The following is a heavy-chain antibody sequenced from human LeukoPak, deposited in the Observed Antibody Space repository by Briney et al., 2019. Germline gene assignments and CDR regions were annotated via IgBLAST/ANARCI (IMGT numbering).Heavy chain of an antibody. V-gene: IGHV3-30*02. D-gene: IGHD3-3*01. CDR1: GFTFSSYG. J-gene: IGHJ3*02. Sequence: PGGSLRLSCAASGFTFSSYGMHWVRQAPGKGLEWVAFIRYDGSNKYYADSVKGRFTISRDNSKNTLYLQMNSLRAEDTAVYYCAKGSGPYDPNDAFDIWGQGTMVTVSS. CDR3: AKGSGPYDPNDAFDI. CDR2: IRYDGSNK.